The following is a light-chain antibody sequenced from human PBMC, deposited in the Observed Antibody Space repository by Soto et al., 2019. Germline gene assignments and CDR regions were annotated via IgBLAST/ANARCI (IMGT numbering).Light chain of an antibody. CDR2: NNN. Sequence: QPVLTQPPSASGTPGQSVTISCSGGSSNIGSKTVNWYQQVPGTAPKVLIYNNNQRPSGVPDRFSGSKSGTSASLAISGLQSEDEADYYCSAWDDSLNGWVFGGGTKVTVL. CDR1: SSNIGSKT. V-gene: IGLV1-44*01. J-gene: IGLJ3*02. CDR3: SAWDDSLNGWV.